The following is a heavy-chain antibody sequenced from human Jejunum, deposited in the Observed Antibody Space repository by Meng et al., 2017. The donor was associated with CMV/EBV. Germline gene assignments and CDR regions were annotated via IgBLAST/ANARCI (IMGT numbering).Heavy chain of an antibody. Sequence: SGDSLSTSSNWFYWVRQPPGKGLEWIGEIYRTGGTNYNPYLKSRVTMSLDKSKNQFSLSLNSVTAADTAVYYCARDPYSGTYSVDYWGPGILVTVSS. V-gene: IGHV4-4*02. CDR1: GDSLSTSSNW. CDR3: ARDPYSGTYSVDY. CDR2: IYRTGGT. D-gene: IGHD1-26*01. J-gene: IGHJ4*02.